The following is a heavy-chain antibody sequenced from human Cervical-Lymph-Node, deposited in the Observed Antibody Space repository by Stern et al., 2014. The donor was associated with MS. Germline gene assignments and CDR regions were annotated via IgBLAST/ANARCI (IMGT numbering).Heavy chain of an antibody. J-gene: IGHJ3*01. Sequence: EVQLVESGAEVKKPGESLKISCRTSGYTFSNFWIGWVRQMPGKGLEWMGVIYPADSDTTYSPSFQGQVTISADESISTAYLQWRSLKVSDTAMYYCVRRRDSAGYDTFDLWGQGTMLIVSS. D-gene: IGHD3-22*01. CDR1: GYTFSNFW. V-gene: IGHV5-51*01. CDR2: IYPADSDT. CDR3: VRRRDSAGYDTFDL.